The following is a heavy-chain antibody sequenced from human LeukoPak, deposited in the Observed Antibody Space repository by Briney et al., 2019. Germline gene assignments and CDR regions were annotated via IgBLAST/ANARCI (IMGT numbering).Heavy chain of an antibody. CDR3: ESDWARTGYCSSANCPDAFDL. D-gene: IGHD2-2*01. J-gene: IGHJ3*01. V-gene: IGHV3-21*01. CDR1: EFTFSDYT. CDR2: ISSRSSFI. Sequence: GGSLRLSCVASEFTFSDYTMNWVRQAPGKGLEWVSSISSRSSFIYYADSVRGRFTISRDNARNSVYLQMDSLRAEDTAVYFCESDWARTGYCSSANCPDAFDLWGQGTMVTVSS.